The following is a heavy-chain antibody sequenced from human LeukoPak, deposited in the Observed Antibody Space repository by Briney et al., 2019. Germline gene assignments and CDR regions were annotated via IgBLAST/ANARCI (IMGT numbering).Heavy chain of an antibody. D-gene: IGHD3-16*01. CDR3: ARLNGGLFDY. V-gene: IGHV4-59*11. Sequence: PSETLSLTCTVSGDSIKSHFWTWIRQPPGKGLEYIGHISYSGGTSYNPSLKSRVTMSLDTSKSQFSLGLNSVTAADTAVYYCARLNGGLFDYWGQGTLVTVSS. CDR2: ISYSGGT. J-gene: IGHJ4*02. CDR1: GDSIKSHF.